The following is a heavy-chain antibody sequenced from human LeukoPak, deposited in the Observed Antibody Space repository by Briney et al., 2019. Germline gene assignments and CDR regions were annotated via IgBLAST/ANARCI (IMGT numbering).Heavy chain of an antibody. D-gene: IGHD1-26*01. V-gene: IGHV1-2*02. Sequence: ASVKVSCKASGYTFTGYYMHWVRQAPGQGLEWMGWINPNSGGTNYAQKFQGRVTMTRDTSISTAYMELSSLRSEDTAVYYCARGSGSSALYDAFDIWGQGTMVTVSS. CDR3: ARGSGSSALYDAFDI. CDR2: INPNSGGT. CDR1: GYTFTGYY. J-gene: IGHJ3*02.